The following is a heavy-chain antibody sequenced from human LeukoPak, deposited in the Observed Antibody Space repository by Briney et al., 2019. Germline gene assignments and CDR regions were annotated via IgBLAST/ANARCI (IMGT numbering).Heavy chain of an antibody. J-gene: IGHJ6*02. D-gene: IGHD2-21*01. Sequence: PSETLSLTCTVSGGSISSGGYYWSWIRQHPGKGLEWIGYIYYSGSTYYNPSLKSRVTISVDTSKNQFSLKLSSVTAADTAVYYCAGHTYYYYGMDVWGQGTTVTVSS. V-gene: IGHV4-31*03. CDR2: IYYSGST. CDR3: AGHTYYYYGMDV. CDR1: GGSISSGGYY.